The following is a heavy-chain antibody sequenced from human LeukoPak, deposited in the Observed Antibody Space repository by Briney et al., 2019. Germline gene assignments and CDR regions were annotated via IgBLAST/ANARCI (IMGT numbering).Heavy chain of an antibody. V-gene: IGHV3-53*01. Sequence: GGSLRLSCSASGFTFSNYAMNWVRQAPGKGLEWVSVIYSGGSTYYADSVKGRFTITRDNSKNTVYLQMNSLRAEDAAVYYCARDSETETGWYYYGMDVWGQGTTVTVSS. CDR2: IYSGGST. J-gene: IGHJ6*02. D-gene: IGHD1-1*01. CDR1: GFTFSNYA. CDR3: ARDSETETGWYYYGMDV.